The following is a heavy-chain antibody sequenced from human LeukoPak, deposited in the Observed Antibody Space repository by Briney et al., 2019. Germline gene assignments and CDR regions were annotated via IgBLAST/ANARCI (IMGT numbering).Heavy chain of an antibody. J-gene: IGHJ6*02. CDR1: GFTFSSYS. D-gene: IGHD3-22*01. Sequence: GGSLRLSCAASGFTFSSYSMNWVRQAPGKGLEWVSSISSSSYIYYADSVKGRFTISRDNAKNSLYLQMNSLRAEDTAVYYCARDLSSGYYYYYGMDVWGQGTTVTVSS. V-gene: IGHV3-21*01. CDR2: ISSSSYI. CDR3: ARDLSSGYYYYYGMDV.